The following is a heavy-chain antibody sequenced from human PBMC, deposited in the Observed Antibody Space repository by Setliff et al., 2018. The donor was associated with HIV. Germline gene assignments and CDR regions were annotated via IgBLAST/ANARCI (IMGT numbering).Heavy chain of an antibody. J-gene: IGHJ4*02. CDR3: ARAPPSGKARPYYFDY. CDR2: IIPMFGSA. Sequence: ASVKVSCKASRHNFKTYAFSWVRQAPGQGLEWVGGIIPMFGSANYAQKFQGRVKITADTFTSTAYMELSSLRSEDTALYYCARAPPSGKARPYYFDYWGQGTLVTVSS. V-gene: IGHV1-69*06. CDR1: RHNFKTYA. D-gene: IGHD6-13*01.